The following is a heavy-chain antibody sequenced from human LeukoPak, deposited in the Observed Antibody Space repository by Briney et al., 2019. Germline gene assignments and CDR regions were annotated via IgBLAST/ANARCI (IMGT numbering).Heavy chain of an antibody. Sequence: SETLSLTCTVSGGSISSSSYYWSWIRQPPGKGLEWIGEINHSGSTNHNPSLKSRVTISVDTSKNQFSLKLSSVTAADTAVYYCARGLRGYSYGYMCDYWGQGTLVTVSS. CDR2: INHSGST. V-gene: IGHV4-39*07. J-gene: IGHJ4*02. CDR3: ARGLRGYSYGYMCDY. CDR1: GGSISSSSYY. D-gene: IGHD5-18*01.